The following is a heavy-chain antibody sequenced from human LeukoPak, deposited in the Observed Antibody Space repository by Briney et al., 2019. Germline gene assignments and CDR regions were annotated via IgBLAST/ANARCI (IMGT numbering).Heavy chain of an antibody. CDR1: GFTLSRYA. CDR3: AKANWVSNADAVW. Sequence: GSLGLSCAASGFTLSRYAMSWVRQAPGKGVEGVSAISGSGGSTFYADSVKGRFTMSRDNSKNTLYLQLNNLRVEDTAIYYCAKANWVSNADAVWWGQGTQVTVSS. J-gene: IGHJ4*02. V-gene: IGHV3-23*01. CDR2: ISGSGGST. D-gene: IGHD1-1*01.